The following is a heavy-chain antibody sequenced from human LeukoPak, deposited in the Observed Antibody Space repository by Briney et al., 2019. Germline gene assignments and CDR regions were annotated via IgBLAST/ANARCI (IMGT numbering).Heavy chain of an antibody. CDR2: INHSGST. CDR3: ARYSSSSRAEDY. Sequence: SETLSLTCAVYGGSFSGYYWSWIRQPPGKGLEWIGEINHSGSTNYNPSLKSRVTISVDTSKNQFSLKLSSVTPADTAVYYCARYSSSSRAEDYWGQGTLVTVSS. CDR1: GGSFSGYY. J-gene: IGHJ4*02. D-gene: IGHD6-6*01. V-gene: IGHV4-34*01.